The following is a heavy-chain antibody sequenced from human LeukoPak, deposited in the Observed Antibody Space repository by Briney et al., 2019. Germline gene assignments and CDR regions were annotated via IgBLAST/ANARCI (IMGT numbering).Heavy chain of an antibody. Sequence: SETLSLTCTVSGGSISSGDYYWSWIRQPPGKGLEWIGYIYYSGSTYYNPSLKSRVTISVDTSKNQFSLKLSSVTAADTAVYYCAREAVPAARRGNWFDPWGQGTPVTVSS. D-gene: IGHD2-2*01. J-gene: IGHJ5*02. CDR1: GGSISSGDYY. V-gene: IGHV4-30-4*08. CDR3: AREAVPAARRGNWFDP. CDR2: IYYSGST.